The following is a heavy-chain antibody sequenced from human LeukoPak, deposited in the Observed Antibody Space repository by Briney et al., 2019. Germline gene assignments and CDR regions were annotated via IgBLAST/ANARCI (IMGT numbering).Heavy chain of an antibody. CDR2: IIPIFGTA. D-gene: IGHD5-18*01. CDR1: GGTFSSYA. CDR3: ARDKNTAMVRPTPYDAFDI. Sequence: SVKVSCNASGGTFSSYAISWVRQAPGQGLEWMGGIIPIFGTANYAQKFQGRVTITADESTSTAYMELSSLRSEDTAVYYCARDKNTAMVRPTPYDAFDIWGQGTMVTVSS. J-gene: IGHJ3*02. V-gene: IGHV1-69*13.